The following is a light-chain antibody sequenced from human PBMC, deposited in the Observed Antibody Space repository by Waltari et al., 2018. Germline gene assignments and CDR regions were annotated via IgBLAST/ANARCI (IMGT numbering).Light chain of an antibody. J-gene: IGKJ2*01. Sequence: EIVMTQSPVTLSVSPGERATLSCRASQNIGNNLAWYQQKFGQAPRLLIYGASTRATAIPARFSGSGSGTEFTLTISSLQSEDFAVYYCQQYNVWPYTFGQGTKVEIK. CDR3: QQYNVWPYT. CDR2: GAS. V-gene: IGKV3-15*01. CDR1: QNIGNN.